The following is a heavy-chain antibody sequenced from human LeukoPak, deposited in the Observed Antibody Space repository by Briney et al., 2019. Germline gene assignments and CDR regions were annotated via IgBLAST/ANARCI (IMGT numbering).Heavy chain of an antibody. CDR3: AMDPNRGTDY. D-gene: IGHD3-10*01. CDR2: IGISGGGI. CDR1: GFTFSTYT. Sequence: GGSLRLSCIASGFTFSTYTMYWVRQAPGKGLEWVSIIGISGGGIHYADSVKGRFTISRDDSKNTLYLQMNSLRVDDTAVYYCAMDPNRGTDYWGQGTLVTVSS. J-gene: IGHJ4*02. V-gene: IGHV3-23*01.